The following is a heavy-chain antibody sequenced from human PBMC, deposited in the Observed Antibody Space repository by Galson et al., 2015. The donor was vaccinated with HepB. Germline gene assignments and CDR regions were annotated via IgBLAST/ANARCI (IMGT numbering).Heavy chain of an antibody. D-gene: IGHD3-22*01. V-gene: IGHV6-1*01. CDR2: TYYRSKWYN. CDR3: ARDHDHYYDSSGYYPTGYFDY. CDR1: GDSVSSNSAA. Sequence: CAISGDSVSSNSAAWNWIRQSPSRGLEWLGRTYYRSKWYNDYAVSVKSRITINPDTSKNQFSLQLNSVTPEDTAVYYCARDHDHYYDSSGYYPTGYFDYWGQGTLVTVSS. J-gene: IGHJ4*02.